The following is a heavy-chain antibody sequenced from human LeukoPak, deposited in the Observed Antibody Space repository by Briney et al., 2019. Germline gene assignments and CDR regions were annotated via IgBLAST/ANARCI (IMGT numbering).Heavy chain of an antibody. Sequence: SETLSLTCTVYGGSISSSSYYWGWIRQPPGKGLEWIGSIYYSGSTYYNPSLKSRVTISVDTSKNQFSLKLSSVTAADTAVYYCARHLGYCSSTSCYGRFDPWGQGTLVTVSS. D-gene: IGHD2-2*01. CDR2: IYYSGST. J-gene: IGHJ5*02. CDR1: GGSISSSSYY. CDR3: ARHLGYCSSTSCYGRFDP. V-gene: IGHV4-39*01.